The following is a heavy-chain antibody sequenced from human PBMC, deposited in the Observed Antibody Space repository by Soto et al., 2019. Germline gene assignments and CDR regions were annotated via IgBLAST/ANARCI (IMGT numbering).Heavy chain of an antibody. D-gene: IGHD6-19*01. CDR3: ARGGTVKQWLAQNWFDP. CDR2: ISTTNTI. CDR1: GLTFISYN. Sequence: GRSLRLPCAPSGLTFISYNMNWVRQAPGKGLEWVSYISTTNTIYQTDSVKGRFTISRDNAKNSVYLQMNSLRDEDTAVYYCARGGTVKQWLAQNWFDPWGQGTLVTVSS. J-gene: IGHJ5*02. V-gene: IGHV3-48*02.